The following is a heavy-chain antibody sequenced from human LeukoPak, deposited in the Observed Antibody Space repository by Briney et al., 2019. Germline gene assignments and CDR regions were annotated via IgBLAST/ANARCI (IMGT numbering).Heavy chain of an antibody. J-gene: IGHJ4*02. CDR1: GFSFSTYS. D-gene: IGHD6-19*01. V-gene: IGHV3-48*01. CDR3: ARDAAAVALYYFDY. Sequence: GGSLRLSCATSGFSFSTYSMNWVRQSPGKGLEWIAYINTRSSTIFYADSVKGRFTISRDNAKNSLYLQMNSLRAGDMALYHCARDAAAVALYYFDYWGQGTLVTVSS. CDR2: INTRSSTI.